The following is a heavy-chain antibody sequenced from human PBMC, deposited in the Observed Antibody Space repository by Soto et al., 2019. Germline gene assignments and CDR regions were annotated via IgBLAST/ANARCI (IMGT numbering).Heavy chain of an antibody. CDR1: GFTFSDYA. D-gene: IGHD2-2*01. CDR3: ARGCNGLSCYHRRFDP. V-gene: IGHV3-23*01. Sequence: GGSLRLSCAASGFTFSDYAMSWVRQAPGQGLEWVSAISGGGGGTFYADSVRGRFTISRDNSKNTLFLQMNSLRAEDSAVYYCARGCNGLSCYHRRFDPWGQGTQVTGSS. CDR2: ISGGGGGT. J-gene: IGHJ5*01.